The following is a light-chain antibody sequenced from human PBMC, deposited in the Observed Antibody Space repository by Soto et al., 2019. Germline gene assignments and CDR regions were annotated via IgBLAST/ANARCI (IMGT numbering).Light chain of an antibody. CDR1: QTITNY. J-gene: IGKJ2*01. V-gene: IGKV1-39*01. CDR3: QQSYSAPRT. Sequence: DIQMTQSPSSLPASIGDRVNITCRASQTITNYLSWYQQRPGKAPKLLIHAATNLQSGVPSRFSGSGSETDFSLTISSLQPEDFATYYCQQSYSAPRTFGQGTKVDIK. CDR2: AAT.